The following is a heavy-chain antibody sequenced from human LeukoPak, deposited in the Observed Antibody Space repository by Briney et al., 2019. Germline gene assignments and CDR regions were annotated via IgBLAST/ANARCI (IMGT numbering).Heavy chain of an antibody. J-gene: IGHJ3*02. CDR3: AGGLSWYQNAFDI. D-gene: IGHD6-13*01. CDR2: IYTSGST. Sequence: PSETLSLTCTVSGGSISSGSYYWSWIRQPAGKGLEWIGRIYTSGSTNYNPSLKSRVTMSVDTSKNQFSLKLSSVTAADTAVYYCAGGLSWYQNAFDIWGQGTMVTVSS. CDR1: GGSISSGSYY. V-gene: IGHV4-61*02.